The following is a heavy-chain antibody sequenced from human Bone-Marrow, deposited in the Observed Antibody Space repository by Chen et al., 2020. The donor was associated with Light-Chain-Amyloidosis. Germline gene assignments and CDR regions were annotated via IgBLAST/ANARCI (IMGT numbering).Heavy chain of an antibody. D-gene: IGHD6-6*01. J-gene: IGHJ4*02. CDR1: GDSIGTGDYY. CDR2: VYHSGST. CDR3: AKLSSNSWKSFFEF. Sequence: QLQLQESGPGLVTPSETLSLTCSVSGDSIGTGDYYWAWVRQPPGKGLEWIATVYHSGSTYYSPSLKSRVTISIDPSQNQFSLHLRSATASDTAVYYCAKLSSNSWKSFFEFWGQGTLVTVSS. V-gene: IGHV4-39*01.